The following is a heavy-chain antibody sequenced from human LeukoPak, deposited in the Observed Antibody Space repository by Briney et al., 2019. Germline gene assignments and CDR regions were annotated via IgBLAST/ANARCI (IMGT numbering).Heavy chain of an antibody. CDR3: AKDPYDFWSGYYPYFDY. CDR2: ISGSGGST. J-gene: IGHJ4*02. D-gene: IGHD3-3*01. V-gene: IGHV3-23*01. Sequence: GGSLRLSCAASGFTVSSNYMSWVRQAPGKGLEWVSAISGSGGSTYYADSVKGRFTISRDNSKNTLYLQMNSLRAEDTAVYYCAKDPYDFWSGYYPYFDYWGQGTLVTVSS. CDR1: GFTVSSNY.